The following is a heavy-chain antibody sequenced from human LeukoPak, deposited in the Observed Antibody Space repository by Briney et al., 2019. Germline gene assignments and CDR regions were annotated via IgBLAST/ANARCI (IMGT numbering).Heavy chain of an antibody. CDR2: LYYSGIT. V-gene: IGHV4-39*01. CDR3: ASRRLGWLPRPYYYYGMDV. Sequence: SETLSLTCTVSSGSISTTGYFWGWVRQPPGKGLEWIGSLYYSGITYYNPSLRSRLTMSVDTSKNQFSLKLSSVTAADTAVYYCASRRLGWLPRPYYYYGMDVWGQGTTVTVSS. D-gene: IGHD3-3*01. J-gene: IGHJ6*02. CDR1: SGSISTTGYF.